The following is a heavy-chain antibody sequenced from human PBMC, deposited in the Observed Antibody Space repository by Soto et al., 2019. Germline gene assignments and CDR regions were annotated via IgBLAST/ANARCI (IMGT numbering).Heavy chain of an antibody. Sequence: ASVKVSCKASGYTFTNYVMYWVRQAPGQSLEWVGWINAASGNTKYSQKFQDRVTLTRDTSATTAFMEMSSLGLEDTAVYFCAGGRASFHFDNWGQGTPVTVSS. J-gene: IGHJ4*02. CDR1: GYTFTNYV. D-gene: IGHD3-16*02. V-gene: IGHV1-3*01. CDR2: INAASGNT. CDR3: AGGRASFHFDN.